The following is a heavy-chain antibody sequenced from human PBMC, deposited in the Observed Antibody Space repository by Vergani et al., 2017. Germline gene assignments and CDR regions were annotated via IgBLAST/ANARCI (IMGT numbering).Heavy chain of an antibody. J-gene: IGHJ4*02. CDR1: GFTFSSYA. D-gene: IGHD4-11*01. CDR3: ARESLDDYSLLFDY. Sequence: EVQLLESGGGLVQPGGSLRLSCAASGFTFSSYAMSWVRQAPGKGLEWVSSISSSSSYIYYADSVKGRFTISRDNAKNSLYLQMNSLRAEDTAVYYCARESLDDYSLLFDYWGQGTLVTVSS. CDR2: ISSSSSYI. V-gene: IGHV3-21*01.